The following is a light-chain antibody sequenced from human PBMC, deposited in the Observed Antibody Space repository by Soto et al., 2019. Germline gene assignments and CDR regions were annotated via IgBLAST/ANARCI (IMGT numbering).Light chain of an antibody. CDR2: AAS. CDR3: QQLNSFPLT. V-gene: IGKV1-8*01. CDR1: QGISSY. J-gene: IGKJ4*01. Sequence: AIRMTQSPSSLSASTGDRVTITCRASQGISSYLAWYQQKPGKAPKLLIYAASTLQSGVPSRFSGSGSGTDFTLTINSLQPEDFATYYCQQLNSFPLTFGGGTKVDIK.